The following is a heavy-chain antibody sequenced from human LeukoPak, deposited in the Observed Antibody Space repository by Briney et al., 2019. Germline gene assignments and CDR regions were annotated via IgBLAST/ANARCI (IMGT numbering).Heavy chain of an antibody. CDR2: IRDDGTEK. CDR3: WVRYSPDAFDI. J-gene: IGHJ3*02. CDR1: GFTFSSRG. V-gene: IGHV3-30*02. Sequence: PGGSLRLSCATSGFTFSSRGMHWVGQAPGKGLEWVAFIRDDGTEKDYADPVKGRFTISRDNSKNTLYLQMSSLRAEDTAVYYCWVRYSPDAFDIWGQGTMVTVSS. D-gene: IGHD3-9*01.